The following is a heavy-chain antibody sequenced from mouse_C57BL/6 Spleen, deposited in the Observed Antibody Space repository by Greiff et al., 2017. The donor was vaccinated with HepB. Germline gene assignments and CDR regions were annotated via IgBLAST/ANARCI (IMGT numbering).Heavy chain of an antibody. J-gene: IGHJ2*01. Sequence: VHVKQSGPELVKPGDSVKISCKASGYSFTGYFMNWVMQSPGKSLEWIGRINPYNGDTFYNQKFKGKATLTVDKSSSTAHMELLSLTSEDSAVYYCARSYGSSYGWGDYWGQGTTLTVSS. V-gene: IGHV1-20*01. CDR2: INPYNGDT. CDR1: GYSFTGYF. D-gene: IGHD1-1*01. CDR3: ARSYGSSYGWGDY.